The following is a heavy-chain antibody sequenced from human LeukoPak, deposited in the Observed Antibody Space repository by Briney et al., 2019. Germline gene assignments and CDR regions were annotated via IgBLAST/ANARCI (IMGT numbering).Heavy chain of an antibody. Sequence: GRSLRLSCAASGFTFSTYGMNWVRQAPGKGLEWVAVIWYDGSNKYYADSVKGRFTISRDNSKNTLYLQMNSLRAEDTAVYYCARGELVGAKCFDYWGQGTLVTVSS. CDR3: ARGELVGAKCFDY. CDR1: GFTFSTYG. V-gene: IGHV3-33*01. J-gene: IGHJ4*02. CDR2: IWYDGSNK. D-gene: IGHD1-26*01.